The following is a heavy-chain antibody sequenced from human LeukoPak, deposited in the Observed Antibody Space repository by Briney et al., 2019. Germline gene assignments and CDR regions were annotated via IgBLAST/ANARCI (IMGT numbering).Heavy chain of an antibody. V-gene: IGHV1-69*13. CDR2: IIPIFGTA. D-gene: IGHD1-26*01. CDR3: ARDHSGSYWDWDY. J-gene: IGHJ4*02. Sequence: SVKVSCKASGGTFSSYAISWVRQAPGQGLEWMGGIIPIFGTANYAQKFQGRVTITADESTSTAHMELSSLRSEDTAVYYCARDHSGSYWDWDYWGQGTLVTVSS. CDR1: GGTFSSYA.